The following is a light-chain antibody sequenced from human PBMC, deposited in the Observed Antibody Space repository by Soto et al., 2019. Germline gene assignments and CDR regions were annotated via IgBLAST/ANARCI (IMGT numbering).Light chain of an antibody. CDR2: DVS. V-gene: IGLV2-11*01. CDR1: SSDVGAYNY. Sequence: SALSQPRSVSGSPGPSVTISCTGTSSDVGAYNYVSWYQQHPAKAPNLMIYDVSKRPSGIPDRISGSKSGNTASLTTSGLQAEDEGDYYCCSYTNSAYVFGTGTKVTVL. CDR3: CSYTNSAYV. J-gene: IGLJ1*01.